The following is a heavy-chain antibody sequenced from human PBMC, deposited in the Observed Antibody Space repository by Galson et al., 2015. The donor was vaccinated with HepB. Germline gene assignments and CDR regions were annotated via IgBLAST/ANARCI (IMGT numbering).Heavy chain of an antibody. Sequence: SVKVSCKASGFTSYYIHWVRQAPGQGLEWMGRINPNSGGTNYAQKFQGRVTMTRDTSISTAYMELSRLRSDDTAVYYCARSLTTVTTGDWFDPWGQGTLVTVSS. J-gene: IGHJ5*02. D-gene: IGHD4-17*01. CDR2: INPNSGGT. CDR1: GFTSYY. CDR3: ARSLTTVTTGDWFDP. V-gene: IGHV1-2*06.